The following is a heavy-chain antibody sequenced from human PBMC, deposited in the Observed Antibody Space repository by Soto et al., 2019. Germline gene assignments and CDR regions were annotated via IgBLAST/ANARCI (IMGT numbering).Heavy chain of an antibody. J-gene: IGHJ4*02. Sequence: PGGSLRLSCAASGFTFDNYVMTWVRQAPGKGLEWVAGISGNGARAYYGDSVKGRFIVSRDNSKNTQYLQMNSLRVEDTALYYCAKRFDDSSTWSFDHWGLGTLVTVLL. V-gene: IGHV3-23*01. CDR2: ISGNGARA. CDR3: AKRFDDSSTWSFDH. CDR1: GFTFDNYV. D-gene: IGHD6-6*01.